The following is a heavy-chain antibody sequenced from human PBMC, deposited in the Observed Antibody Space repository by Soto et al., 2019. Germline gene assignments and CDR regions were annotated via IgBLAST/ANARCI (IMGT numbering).Heavy chain of an antibody. CDR1: GGTFSRYT. CDR2: IIPILGIA. J-gene: IGHJ3*02. CDR3: ASATYYDSSGPRVEI. Sequence: QVQLVQSGAEVKKPGSSVKVSCKASGGTFSRYTISWVRQAPGQGLEWMGRIIPILGIATYAQKFQGRVTITADKSTSTAYRVLSSLRAEYTAVYYCASATYYDSSGPRVEIWGQGTMVTVSS. V-gene: IGHV1-69*02. D-gene: IGHD3-22*01.